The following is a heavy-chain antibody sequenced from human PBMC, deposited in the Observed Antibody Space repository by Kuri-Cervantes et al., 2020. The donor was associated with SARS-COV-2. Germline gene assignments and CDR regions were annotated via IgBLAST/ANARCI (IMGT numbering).Heavy chain of an antibody. CDR1: GFTFSSYG. CDR3: ASSGNWNDDFDY. J-gene: IGHJ4*02. D-gene: IGHD1-1*01. CDR2: ISSSSSYI. Sequence: GGSLRLSCAASGFTFSSYGMNWVRQAPGKGLEYVSSISSSSSYIYYADSVKGRFTISRDNAKNSLHLQMNSLRAEDTAVYYCASSGNWNDDFDYWGQGTLVTVSS. V-gene: IGHV3-21*01.